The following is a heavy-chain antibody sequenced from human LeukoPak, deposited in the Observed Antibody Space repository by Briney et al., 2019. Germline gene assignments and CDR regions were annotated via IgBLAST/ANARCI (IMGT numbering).Heavy chain of an antibody. D-gene: IGHD3-3*01. Sequence: GGSLRLSCAASGFTFSSYAMSWVRQAPGKGLEWVSAISGSGGSTYYADSVKGRFTISRANSKNTLYLQMNSLIAEDRAVYYCAKAYYDFWSGLSYWGQGTLVTVSS. V-gene: IGHV3-23*01. CDR2: ISGSGGST. CDR3: AKAYYDFWSGLSY. CDR1: GFTFSSYA. J-gene: IGHJ4*02.